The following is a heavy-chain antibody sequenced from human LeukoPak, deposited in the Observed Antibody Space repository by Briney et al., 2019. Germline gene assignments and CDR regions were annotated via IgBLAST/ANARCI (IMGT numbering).Heavy chain of an antibody. CDR2: ISAYDGNT. CDR1: GYSFTGYG. J-gene: IGHJ4*02. V-gene: IGHV1-18*01. Sequence: ASARVSCKASGYSFTGYGVHWVRQAPGQGLEWIGWISAYDGNTNYAQKVQGRVTMTTDTSTTTVYMELRSLRSDDTAVYYCARDGFRGATDYWGQGTLVTVSS. CDR3: ARDGFRGATDY. D-gene: IGHD3-16*01.